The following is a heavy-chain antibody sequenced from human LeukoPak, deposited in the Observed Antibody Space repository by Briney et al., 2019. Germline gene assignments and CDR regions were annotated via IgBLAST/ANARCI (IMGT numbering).Heavy chain of an antibody. V-gene: IGHV3-30-3*01. D-gene: IGHD3-22*01. Sequence: GGSLRLSCAASGFTFSSYAMHWVRQAPGKGLEWVAVISYDGSNKYYADSVKGRFTISRDNSKNTLYLQMNSLRAEDTAVYYCARDFGESSGYYFDYWGQGTLVTVSS. CDR2: ISYDGSNK. CDR3: ARDFGESSGYYFDY. J-gene: IGHJ4*02. CDR1: GFTFSSYA.